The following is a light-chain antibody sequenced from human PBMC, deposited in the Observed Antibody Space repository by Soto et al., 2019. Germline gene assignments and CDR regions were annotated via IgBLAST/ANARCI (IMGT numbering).Light chain of an antibody. CDR1: TSDVGGYNY. CDR3: TSYTSSSTWV. CDR2: EVS. Sequence: QSALTQPASVSGSPGQSITISCTGTTSDVGGYNYVSWFQQYPGKAPKLKIYEVSNRPSGVSNRFSGSKSGNTASLTISDLQAEDEADYYCTSYTSSSTWVFGGGTKLTVL. V-gene: IGLV2-14*01. J-gene: IGLJ3*02.